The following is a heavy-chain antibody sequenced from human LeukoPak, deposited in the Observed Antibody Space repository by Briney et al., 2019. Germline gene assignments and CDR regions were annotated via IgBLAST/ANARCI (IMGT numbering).Heavy chain of an antibody. Sequence: SQTLSLTCGVSGGSFSFYYCSWIRQPPGEGLGWIGEIRQSGRTNYNPYLKSRVNIHLHTPENQSSLKLSSVIAADTAVYYCARALGAFDIWGQGTMVTVSS. V-gene: IGHV4-34*01. CDR2: IRQSGRT. J-gene: IGHJ3*02. CDR3: ARALGAFDI. CDR1: GGSFSFYY.